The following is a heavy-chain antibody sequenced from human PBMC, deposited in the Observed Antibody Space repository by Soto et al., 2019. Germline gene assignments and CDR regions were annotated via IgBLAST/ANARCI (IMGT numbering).Heavy chain of an antibody. D-gene: IGHD2-15*01. CDR1: GFTFTTYA. J-gene: IGHJ4*02. CDR3: ATRHLPYCSGGTCNPFDF. V-gene: IGHV3-23*01. Sequence: GGSLRLSCAASGFTFTTYAMSWVRQAPGKGLEWVSTISVRGDSTYYADSVKGRFAVSRDNSKNTIYLQMNSLRAEDAAIYYCATRHLPYCSGGTCNPFDFWGQGTLVTVSS. CDR2: ISVRGDST.